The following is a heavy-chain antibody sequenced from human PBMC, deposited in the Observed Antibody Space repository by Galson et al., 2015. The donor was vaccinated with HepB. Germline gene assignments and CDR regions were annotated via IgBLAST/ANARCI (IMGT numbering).Heavy chain of an antibody. J-gene: IGHJ6*03. Sequence: SVKVSCKASGYTFTSYDINWVRQATGQGLEWMRWMNPNSGNTGYAQKFQGRVTMTRNTSISIAYMELSSLRSEDTAVYYCARQSYSRLTGIQLWLTPYYMDVWGKGTTVTVSS. V-gene: IGHV1-8*01. D-gene: IGHD5-18*01. CDR3: ARQSYSRLTGIQLWLTPYYMDV. CDR2: MNPNSGNT. CDR1: GYTFTSYD.